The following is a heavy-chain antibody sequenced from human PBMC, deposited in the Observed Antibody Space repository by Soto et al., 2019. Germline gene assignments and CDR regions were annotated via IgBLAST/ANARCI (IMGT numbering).Heavy chain of an antibody. V-gene: IGHV1-2*02. CDR3: ARPFCSSNSCHNWFDS. J-gene: IGHJ5*01. D-gene: IGHD2-2*01. CDR2: INPNSGDT. Sequence: ASVKVSCKASGYIFTGYYINWVRQAPGQGLEWMGWINPNSGDTSFLQKFQGRVFMTTDTSINTAYMELSRVTFDDTAVYYCARPFCSSNSCHNWFDSWGQGTLVTVSS. CDR1: GYIFTGYY.